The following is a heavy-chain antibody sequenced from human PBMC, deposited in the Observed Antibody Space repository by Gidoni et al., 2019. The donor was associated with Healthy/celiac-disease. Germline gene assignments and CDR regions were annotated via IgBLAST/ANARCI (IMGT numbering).Heavy chain of an antibody. J-gene: IGHJ2*01. CDR1: GFTFSSYD. Sequence: EVQLVESGGGLVQPGGSRRLSCAASGFTFSSYDMHWVRQATGKGLEWVSAIGTAGDPYYPGSVKGRFTISRENAKNSLYLQMNSLRAGDTAVYYCARGGYYYDSSGPRGNWYFDLWGRGTLVTVSS. V-gene: IGHV3-13*05. CDR2: IGTAGDP. D-gene: IGHD3-22*01. CDR3: ARGGYYYDSSGPRGNWYFDL.